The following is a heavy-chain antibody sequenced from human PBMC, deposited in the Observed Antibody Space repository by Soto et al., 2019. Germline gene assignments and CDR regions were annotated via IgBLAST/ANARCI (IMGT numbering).Heavy chain of an antibody. CDR1: GFTFASND. CDR3: AREVVVGGSLWLDP. J-gene: IGHJ5*02. V-gene: IGHV1-8*01. Sequence: QVQLVQSGAEVKKPGASVKVSCKASGFTFASNDINWVRQAPEQGLQWMGWMNANVDATDSPQEFKGRVSMTWNASISTAYLELHNLKSDDTAVYYCAREVVVGGSLWLDPWGQGSLVTVSS. D-gene: IGHD2-15*01. CDR2: MNANVDAT.